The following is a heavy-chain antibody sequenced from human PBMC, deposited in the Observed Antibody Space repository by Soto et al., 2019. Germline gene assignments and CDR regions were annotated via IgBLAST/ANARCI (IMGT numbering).Heavy chain of an antibody. J-gene: IGHJ5*02. CDR1: GGSISSGGYY. D-gene: IGHD2-8*01. CDR3: ASRVFP. V-gene: IGHV4-31*03. Sequence: QVQLQESGPGLVKPSQTLSLTCTVSGGSISSGGYYWNWIRQHPGKGLEWIGYIYYSGSTYYNPSLKSRFTISRDASKTKFSLKLSSGTAADTDVYSCASRVFPGGQGTLVTVSS. CDR2: IYYSGST.